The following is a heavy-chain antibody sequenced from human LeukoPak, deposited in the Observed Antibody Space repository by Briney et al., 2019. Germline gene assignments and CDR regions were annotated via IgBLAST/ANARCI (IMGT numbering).Heavy chain of an antibody. Sequence: GGSLRLSCTASGFTFSNYAMYWVRQAPGKGLEFVSAINNNGGSSDYANSVKDRFTISRDTSKNTLYLQMNSLTVEDTAVYYCAKGGYSGHEFDFWGQGALVTVSS. CDR3: AKGGYSGHEFDF. D-gene: IGHD5-12*01. J-gene: IGHJ5*01. CDR1: GFTFSNYA. CDR2: INNNGGSS. V-gene: IGHV3-64D*06.